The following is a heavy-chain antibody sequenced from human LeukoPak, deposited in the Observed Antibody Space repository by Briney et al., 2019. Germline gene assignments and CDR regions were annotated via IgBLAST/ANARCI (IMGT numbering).Heavy chain of an antibody. Sequence: GGSLRLSCAASGFTFDDYAMHWVRQAPGKGLEWLSGISWNSGSIGYADSVKGRFTISRDNAKNSLYLQINSLRAEDTALYYCAKAFTFGGVIAPFDYWGQGTLVTVSS. CDR3: AKAFTFGGVIAPFDY. CDR2: ISWNSGSI. CDR1: GFTFDDYA. D-gene: IGHD3-16*02. J-gene: IGHJ4*02. V-gene: IGHV3-9*01.